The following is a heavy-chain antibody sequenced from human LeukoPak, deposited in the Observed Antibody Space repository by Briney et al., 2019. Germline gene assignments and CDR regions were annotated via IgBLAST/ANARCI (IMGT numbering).Heavy chain of an antibody. D-gene: IGHD4-17*01. V-gene: IGHV3-23*01. J-gene: IGHJ4*02. Sequence: GGSLRLSCVASGFTFSSYAMSWVRQAPGKGLEWVSAISGSGGSTYYADSVKGRFTISRDNSKNTLYLQMNSLRAEDTAVYYCAKGEASDYGAYYFDYWGQGTLVTVSS. CDR1: GFTFSSYA. CDR3: AKGEASDYGAYYFDY. CDR2: ISGSGGST.